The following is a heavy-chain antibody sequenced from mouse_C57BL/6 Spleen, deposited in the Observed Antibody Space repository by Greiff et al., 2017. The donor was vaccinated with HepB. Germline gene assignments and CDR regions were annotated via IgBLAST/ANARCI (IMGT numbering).Heavy chain of an antibody. CDR2: ISGGGGNT. CDR1: GFTFSSYT. J-gene: IGHJ4*01. D-gene: IGHD1-1*01. Sequence: EVKFVESGGGLVKPGGSLKLSCAASGFTFSSYTMSWVRQTPEKRLEWVATISGGGGNTYYPDSVKGRFTISRDNAKNTLYLQMSSLRSEDTALYYCARWGSYAMDYWGQGTSVTVSS. V-gene: IGHV5-9*01. CDR3: ARWGSYAMDY.